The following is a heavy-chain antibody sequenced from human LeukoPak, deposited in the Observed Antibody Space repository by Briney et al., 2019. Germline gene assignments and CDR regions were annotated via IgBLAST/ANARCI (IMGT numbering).Heavy chain of an antibody. Sequence: GGSLRLSCAASGFTFSSYAMSWVRQAPGKGLEWGSAISGSGGSTYYADSVKGRFTISRDNSKNTLYLQMNSLRAEDTAVYYCAKTPLMYYYDSSVDYWGQGTLVTVSS. CDR2: ISGSGGST. D-gene: IGHD3-22*01. CDR1: GFTFSSYA. V-gene: IGHV3-23*01. CDR3: AKTPLMYYYDSSVDY. J-gene: IGHJ4*02.